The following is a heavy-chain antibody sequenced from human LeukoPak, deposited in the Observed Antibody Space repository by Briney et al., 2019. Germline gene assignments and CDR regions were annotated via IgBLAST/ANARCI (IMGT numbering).Heavy chain of an antibody. Sequence: GGSLRLSXAASGFTFSDHYMDWVSQAPGKGLEWVGRTRNKANSYTTEYAASVKGRFTISRDDSKNSLYLQMNSLKTEDTAVYYCARGGYYYDSSGYYDYWGQGTLVTVSS. D-gene: IGHD3-22*01. CDR3: ARGGYYYDSSGYYDY. V-gene: IGHV3-72*01. CDR1: GFTFSDHY. J-gene: IGHJ4*02. CDR2: TRNKANSYTT.